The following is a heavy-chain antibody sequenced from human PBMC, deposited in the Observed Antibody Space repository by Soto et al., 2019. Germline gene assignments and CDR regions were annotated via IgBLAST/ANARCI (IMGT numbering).Heavy chain of an antibody. Sequence: GVSLRLSCAASGFTFTDYALHWVRQAPGKGLEWVTVISSGGGNRYYADSVKGRFTISRDNSKNTLYLQMNSLRVEDTAIYICAHLAGLSHTDDFWGQGTPVTVSS. V-gene: IGHV3-30-3*01. J-gene: IGHJ4*02. CDR2: ISSGGGNR. CDR3: AHLAGLSHTDDF. CDR1: GFTFTDYA. D-gene: IGHD5-18*01.